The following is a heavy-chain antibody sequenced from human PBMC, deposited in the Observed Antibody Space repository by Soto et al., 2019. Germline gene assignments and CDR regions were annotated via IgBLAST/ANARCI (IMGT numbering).Heavy chain of an antibody. CDR2: IGTAGDP. V-gene: IGHV3-13*05. CDR3: ARALSGYYGMDV. CDR1: GFTFSSYD. J-gene: IGHJ6*02. D-gene: IGHD3-16*02. Sequence: PGGSLRLSCAASGFTFSSYDMYWVRQATGKGLEWVSVIGTAGDPYYLGSVKGRFTISRENAKNSLYLQMNSLGAGDTAVYYCARALSGYYGMDVWGQGTTVTVSS.